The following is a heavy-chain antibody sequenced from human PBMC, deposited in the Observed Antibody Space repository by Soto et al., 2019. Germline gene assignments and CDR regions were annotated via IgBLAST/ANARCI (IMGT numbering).Heavy chain of an antibody. Sequence: QVQLVESGGGVVQPGRSLRLSCAASGFTFSSYAMHWVRQAPGKGLEWVAVISYDGSNKYYADSVKGRFTISRDNSKNTLYLQMNSLRAEDTAVYYCARGAALGMATAYYFDYWGQGNLVTVSS. CDR2: ISYDGSNK. D-gene: IGHD5-18*01. CDR3: ARGAALGMATAYYFDY. V-gene: IGHV3-30-3*01. CDR1: GFTFSSYA. J-gene: IGHJ4*02.